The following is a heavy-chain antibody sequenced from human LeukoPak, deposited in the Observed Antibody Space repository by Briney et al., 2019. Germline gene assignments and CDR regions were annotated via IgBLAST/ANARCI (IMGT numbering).Heavy chain of an antibody. J-gene: IGHJ4*02. CDR3: ARLGPGGHGEFDS. V-gene: IGHV4-59*01. Sequence: PSETLSLTCTVSGGSISSYYWTWIRQSSGKGLEYIGYIYYSGKTNYHPSLKRRLTISVDTSKNQFSLKLTSVTAADTAIYYCARLGPGGHGEFDSWGQGALVTVSS. D-gene: IGHD3-10*01. CDR1: GGSISSYY. CDR2: IYYSGKT.